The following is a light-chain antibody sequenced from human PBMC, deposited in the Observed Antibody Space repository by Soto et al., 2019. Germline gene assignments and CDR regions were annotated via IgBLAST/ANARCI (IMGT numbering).Light chain of an antibody. J-gene: IGKJ3*01. CDR1: QDVSRY. CDR3: QPIQRPPFP. V-gene: IGKV1-9*01. CDR2: GAS. Sequence: QLTQSPSSLSASVGDRVTITCRASQDVSRYLAWYQQKAGKAPKLLIYGASTRQSGVPSRVSGFGSGTEFHLPISSLQPEDFTTCHCQPIQRPPFPFGPGTTVDV.